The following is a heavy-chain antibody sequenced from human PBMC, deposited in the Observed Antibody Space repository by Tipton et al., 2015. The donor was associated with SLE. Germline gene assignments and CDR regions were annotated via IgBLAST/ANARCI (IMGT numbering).Heavy chain of an antibody. CDR2: IYYSGST. D-gene: IGHD1-14*01. J-gene: IGHJ5*02. CDR1: GGSFSGYS. Sequence: TLSLTCAVYGGSFSGYSWSWIRQPPGKGLEWIGYIYYSGSTYYKPSLKSRSSMSVDTSNNQFSLKLSSVTAADTAVYYCARDLTGANWFDPWGQGTLVTVSS. V-gene: IGHV4-34*09. CDR3: ARDLTGANWFDP.